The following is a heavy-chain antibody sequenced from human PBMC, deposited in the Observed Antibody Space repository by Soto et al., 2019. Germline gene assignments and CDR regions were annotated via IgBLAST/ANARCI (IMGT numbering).Heavy chain of an antibody. J-gene: IGHJ4*02. CDR3: ARVRATDYEIDY. Sequence: VGSLRLSCTASGFMFGSYWMTWVRHVPGKGLQWVANIKRDGSEKYYVDFVKGRFTISRDNADNSVFLDMNNLRVDDMATYYCARVRATDYEIDYWGQGALVTVSS. CDR1: GFMFGSYW. D-gene: IGHD4-17*01. CDR2: IKRDGSEK. V-gene: IGHV3-7*03.